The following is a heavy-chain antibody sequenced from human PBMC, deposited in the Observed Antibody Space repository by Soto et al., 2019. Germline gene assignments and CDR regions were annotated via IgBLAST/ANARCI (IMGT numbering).Heavy chain of an antibody. D-gene: IGHD3-10*01. V-gene: IGHV3-21*01. CDR3: ARDGAMVRGVINDY. J-gene: IGHJ4*02. CDR1: GFTFSSYS. Sequence: EVQLVESGGGLVKPGGSLRLSCAASGFTFSSYSMNWVRQAPGKGLEWVSSISSSSSYIYYADSVKGRFTISRDNAKNSLYLQMKSLRAEDTAVYYCARDGAMVRGVINDYWGQGTLVTVSS. CDR2: ISSSSSYI.